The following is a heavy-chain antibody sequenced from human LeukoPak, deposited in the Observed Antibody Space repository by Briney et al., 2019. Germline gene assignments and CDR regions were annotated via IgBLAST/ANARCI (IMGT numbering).Heavy chain of an antibody. Sequence: GGSLRLSCAASGFTFSSYGMRWVRQAPGKGLEWVSAISGEGGSTYYADSVKGRFTISRDNSKNTLYLQMNSLRAEDTAVYYCARDEEGRDGYNYGFGFWGQGTLVTVSS. CDR2: ISGEGGST. CDR1: GFTFSSYG. V-gene: IGHV3-23*01. D-gene: IGHD5-24*01. CDR3: ARDEEGRDGYNYGFGF. J-gene: IGHJ4*02.